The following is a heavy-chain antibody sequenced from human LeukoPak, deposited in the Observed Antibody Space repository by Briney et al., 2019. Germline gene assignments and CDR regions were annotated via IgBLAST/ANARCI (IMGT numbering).Heavy chain of an antibody. CDR3: ARVPKGGYGAFDI. CDR2: ISAYNGNT. V-gene: IGHV1-18*04. Sequence: ASVKVSCKASGYTFTGYYMHWVRQAPGQGLEWMGWISAYNGNTNYAQKLQGRVTMTTDTSTSTAYMELRSLRSDDTAVYYCARVPKGGYGAFDIWGQGTMVTVSS. D-gene: IGHD6-13*01. J-gene: IGHJ3*02. CDR1: GYTFTGYY.